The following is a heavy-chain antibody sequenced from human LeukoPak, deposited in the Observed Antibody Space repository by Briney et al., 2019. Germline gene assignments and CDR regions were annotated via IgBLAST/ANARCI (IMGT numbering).Heavy chain of an antibody. D-gene: IGHD3-10*01. CDR1: GFTFSSYG. CDR3: AKDYYGSGSYPLDY. J-gene: IGHJ4*02. Sequence: GGSLRLSCAASGFTFSSYGIHWVRQAPGKGLEWVAVIWYDGSNKYYADSVKGRFTISRDNSKNTLYLQMNSLRAEDTAVYYCAKDYYGSGSYPLDYWGQGTLVTVSS. CDR2: IWYDGSNK. V-gene: IGHV3-33*06.